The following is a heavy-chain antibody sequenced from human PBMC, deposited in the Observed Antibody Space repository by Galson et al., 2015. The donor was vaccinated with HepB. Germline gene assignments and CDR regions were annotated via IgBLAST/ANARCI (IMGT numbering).Heavy chain of an antibody. CDR3: AKGSFTGGQWLERYHYDS. Sequence: SLRLSCAASGFPFGIYAMTWVRQAPGKGLEWISTISSSRTKIHYSDSVKGRFTISRDNSQGTLYLERNSLRAGDTALYYCAKGSFTGGQWLERYHYDSWGQGALVTVSS. CDR2: ISSSRTKI. D-gene: IGHD6-19*01. CDR1: GFPFGIYA. V-gene: IGHV3-23*05. J-gene: IGHJ4*02.